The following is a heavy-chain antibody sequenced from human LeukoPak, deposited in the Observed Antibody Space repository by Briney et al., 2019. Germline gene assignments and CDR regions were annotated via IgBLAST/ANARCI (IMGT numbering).Heavy chain of an antibody. CDR1: GFPFNKFD. D-gene: IGHD3-10*01. J-gene: IGHJ4*02. CDR2: ISGRGDRT. Sequence: PGGTLRLSCAASGFPFNKFDMNWVRQAPGKGLEWVSTISGRGDRTHYADSVKGRFTLSRDNSKNTLCLQMNSLRAEDTAIYYCAKDCGELFYRPFDYWGQGILVTVSS. V-gene: IGHV3-23*01. CDR3: AKDCGELFYRPFDY.